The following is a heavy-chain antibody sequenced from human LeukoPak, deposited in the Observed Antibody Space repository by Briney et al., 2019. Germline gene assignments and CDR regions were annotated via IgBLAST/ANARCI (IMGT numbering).Heavy chain of an antibody. CDR2: TGTAGDT. CDR1: GFTLSSYD. J-gene: IGHJ5*02. V-gene: IGHV3-13*01. Sequence: GGSLRLSCAASGFTLSSYDMHWVRQTTGKGLEWVSATGTAGDTYYSDSVKGRFTISRENAKNSMYLQMNSLRAGDTAVYYCARGDYYDSSGYPNWFDPWGQGTLVTVSS. D-gene: IGHD3-22*01. CDR3: ARGDYYDSSGYPNWFDP.